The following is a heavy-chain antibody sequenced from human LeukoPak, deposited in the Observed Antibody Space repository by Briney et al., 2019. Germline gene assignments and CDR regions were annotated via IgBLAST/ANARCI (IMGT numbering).Heavy chain of an antibody. D-gene: IGHD2-2*01. CDR1: GFTFSSYA. J-gene: IGHJ4*02. V-gene: IGHV3-30-3*01. Sequence: GGSLRLSCAASGFTFSSYAMHWVRQAPGKGLEWVAVISYDGGKKYYADSVKGRFTISKDNSKNTVYLQMNSLRVEDTAVYYCARERDCSSTSCTYYFDYWGLGTLVTVSS. CDR2: ISYDGGKK. CDR3: ARERDCSSTSCTYYFDY.